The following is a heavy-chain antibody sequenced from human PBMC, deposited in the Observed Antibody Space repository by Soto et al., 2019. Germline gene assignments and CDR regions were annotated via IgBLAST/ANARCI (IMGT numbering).Heavy chain of an antibody. CDR3: VKDIGAAPSWGFDA. V-gene: IGHV3-9*01. J-gene: IGHJ4*02. Sequence: EVQLVESGGGQVQPGRSLRVSCAASEFTFDDYAMHWVRQGPGKGLEWVSGISWNSGALAYADSVKGRFTISRDNAQNFLYLQMNSLKAEDTASYYCVKDIGAAPSWGFDAWGQGTLVTVSS. D-gene: IGHD2-15*01. CDR2: ISWNSGAL. CDR1: EFTFDDYA.